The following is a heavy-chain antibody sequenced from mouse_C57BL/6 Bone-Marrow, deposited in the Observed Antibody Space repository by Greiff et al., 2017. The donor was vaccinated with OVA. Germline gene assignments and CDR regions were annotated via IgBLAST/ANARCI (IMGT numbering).Heavy chain of an antibody. CDR3: ARGYYSNFGWFAY. J-gene: IGHJ3*01. V-gene: IGHV1-54*01. Sequence: VQLQQSGAKLVRPGTSVKVSCKASGYAFTNYLMEWVKQRPGQGLEWIGVINPGSGGTNYNEKFKGKATLTADKSSSTAYMQLSSLTSEDSAVYCGARGYYSNFGWFAYWGQGTLVTVSA. CDR1: GYAFTNYL. CDR2: INPGSGGT. D-gene: IGHD2-5*01.